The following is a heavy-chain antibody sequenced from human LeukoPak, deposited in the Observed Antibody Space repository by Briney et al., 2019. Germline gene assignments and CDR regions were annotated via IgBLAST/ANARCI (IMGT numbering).Heavy chain of an antibody. CDR3: ARGIVY. CDR1: GFTFSSYE. V-gene: IGHV3-48*03. Sequence: GGSLRLSCAASGFTFSSYEMNWVRQAPGKGLEWVSYTSSSGGSTYYADSVKGRFTISRDNAKNSLYLQMNSLRPEDTAVYYCARGIVYWGQGTLVTVSS. J-gene: IGHJ4*02. CDR2: TSSSGGST. D-gene: IGHD3-22*01.